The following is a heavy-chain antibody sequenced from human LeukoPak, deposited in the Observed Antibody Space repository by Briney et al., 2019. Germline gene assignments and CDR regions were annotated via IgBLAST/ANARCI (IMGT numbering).Heavy chain of an antibody. J-gene: IGHJ4*02. V-gene: IGHV4-59*02. CDR3: ARIHRYCSGGACYVLDN. CDR1: GGSVSGYY. Sequence: SETLSLTCVVSGGSVSGYYWGWLRQPPGRGLEWIGYVYYSGSTNYNPSFKSRITISVDTSRNQFSLQLSSVTAADTAVYYCARIHRYCSGGACYVLDNWGQGTLVAVSS. D-gene: IGHD2-15*01. CDR2: VYYSGST.